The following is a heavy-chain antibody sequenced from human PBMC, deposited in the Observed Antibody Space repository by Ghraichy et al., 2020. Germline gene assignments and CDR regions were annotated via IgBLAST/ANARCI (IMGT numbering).Heavy chain of an antibody. CDR1: GYTFTGYY. J-gene: IGHJ4*02. CDR3: SRDLNSGTYFLGY. D-gene: IGHD1-26*01. Sequence: ASVKVSCKASGYTFTGYYMHWVRQAPGQGLEWMGWINPNSGGTNYAQKFQGRVTMTRDTSISTAYMELSRLRSDDTAVYSCSRDLNSGTYFLGYWGQGTLVTVSS. V-gene: IGHV1-2*02. CDR2: INPNSGGT.